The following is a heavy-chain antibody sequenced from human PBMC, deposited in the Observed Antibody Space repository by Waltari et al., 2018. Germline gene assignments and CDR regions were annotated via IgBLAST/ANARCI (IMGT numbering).Heavy chain of an antibody. Sequence: QVQLQESGPGLVKPSETLSLTCAVSGYSISSGYYWGWIRQPPGKGLEWIGSIYHSGSTYDNPSLKSRVTISVDTSKNQFSLKLSSVTAADTAVYYCARCASSYSSGLPYWYFDLWGRGTLVIVSS. J-gene: IGHJ2*01. CDR3: ARCASSYSSGLPYWYFDL. V-gene: IGHV4-38-2*01. CDR2: IYHSGST. CDR1: GYSISSGYY. D-gene: IGHD6-19*01.